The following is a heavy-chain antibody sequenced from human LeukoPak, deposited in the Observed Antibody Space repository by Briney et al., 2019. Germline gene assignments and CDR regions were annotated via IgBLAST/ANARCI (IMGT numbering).Heavy chain of an antibody. CDR1: GYTFTSYG. J-gene: IGHJ5*02. D-gene: IGHD6-13*01. Sequence: GASVKVSCKASGYTFTSYGISWVRQAPGQGLEWMGWTSVYNSNTKYAQKLQGRVTMTTDISTSTAYMELRGLSSDDTAVYYCARDMVGLAADGNWFDPWGQGTLVTVSS. CDR3: ARDMVGLAADGNWFDP. CDR2: TSVYNSNT. V-gene: IGHV1-18*01.